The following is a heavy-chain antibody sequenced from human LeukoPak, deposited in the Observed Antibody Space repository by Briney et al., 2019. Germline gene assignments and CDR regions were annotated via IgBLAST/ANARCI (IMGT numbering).Heavy chain of an antibody. J-gene: IGHJ4*02. Sequence: ASVKVSCKASGYTFTSYYMHWVRQAPGQGLEWMGLINPSGGSTSYAQKFQGRVTMTRDMSTSTVYMELSSLRSEDTAVYYCARDKSWNGFDYWGQGTLVTVSS. CDR1: GYTFTSYY. V-gene: IGHV1-46*01. CDR3: ARDKSWNGFDY. CDR2: INPSGGST. D-gene: IGHD1-1*01.